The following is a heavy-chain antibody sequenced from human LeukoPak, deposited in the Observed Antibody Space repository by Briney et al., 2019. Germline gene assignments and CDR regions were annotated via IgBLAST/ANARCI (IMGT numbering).Heavy chain of an antibody. CDR2: IYYSGST. Sequence: SESLSLTCTVSGGSISSYYWSWIRQPPGKGLEWIGYIYYSGSTNYNPSLKSRVTISVDTSKNQFSLKLSSVTAADTAVYYCARGGTAAGIFDYWGQGTLVTVSS. D-gene: IGHD6-13*01. J-gene: IGHJ4*02. V-gene: IGHV4-59*01. CDR3: ARGGTAAGIFDY. CDR1: GGSISSYY.